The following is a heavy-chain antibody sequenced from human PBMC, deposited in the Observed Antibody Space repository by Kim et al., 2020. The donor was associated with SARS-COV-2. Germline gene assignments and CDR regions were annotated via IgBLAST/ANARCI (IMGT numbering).Heavy chain of an antibody. J-gene: IGHJ4*02. D-gene: IGHD1-7*01. V-gene: IGHV3-30*04. CDR2: ISYDGSNK. CDR3: ARDFDNWNYVFDY. CDR1: GFTFSSYA. Sequence: GGSLRLSCAASGFTFSSYAMHWVRQAPGKGLEWVAVISYDGSNKYYADSVKGRFTISRDNSKNTLYLQMNSLRAEDTAVYYCARDFDNWNYVFDYWGQGTLVTVSS.